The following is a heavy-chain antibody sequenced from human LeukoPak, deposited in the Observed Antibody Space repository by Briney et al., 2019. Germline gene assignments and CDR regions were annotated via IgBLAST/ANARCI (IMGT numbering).Heavy chain of an antibody. J-gene: IGHJ6*03. Sequence: ASVKVSCKASGYTFTGYYMHWVRQAPGQGLEWMGWINPNSGGTNYAQKFQGRVTMTRDTSISTAYMELSRLRSDDTAVYYCARDRITIFGVSPLLMHMDVWGKGTTVTVSS. CDR3: ARDRITIFGVSPLLMHMDV. CDR2: INPNSGGT. CDR1: GYTFTGYY. D-gene: IGHD3-3*01. V-gene: IGHV1-2*02.